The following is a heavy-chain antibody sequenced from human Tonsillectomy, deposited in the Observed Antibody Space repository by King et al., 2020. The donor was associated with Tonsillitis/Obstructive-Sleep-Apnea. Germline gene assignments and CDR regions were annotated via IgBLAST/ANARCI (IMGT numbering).Heavy chain of an antibody. CDR3: ARERRMKYYMDV. Sequence: VQLVESGGGVVQPGRSLRLSCAASGFTFSEYGMYWVRQAPGKGLDWVAAISRDGSSKFYSDSVRGRFAISRDNSKSTLNLQLNSVTAGDTALYYCARERRMKYYMDVWGKGTTVTVSS. V-gene: IGHV3-30*03. J-gene: IGHJ6*03. D-gene: IGHD2/OR15-2a*01. CDR2: ISRDGSSK. CDR1: GFTFSEYG.